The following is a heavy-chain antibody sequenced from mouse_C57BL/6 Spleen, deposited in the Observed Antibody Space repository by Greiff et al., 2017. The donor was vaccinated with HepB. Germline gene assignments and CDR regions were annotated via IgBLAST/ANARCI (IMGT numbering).Heavy chain of an antibody. CDR3: ARAGYYFDD. Sequence: EVQLQQSGPGLVKPSQSLSLTCSVTGYSITSGYYWNWIRQFPGNKLEWMGYISYDGSNNYNPSLKNRISITRDTSKNQFFLKLNSVTTEDTATYYCARAGYYFDDWGQGTTLTVSS. CDR2: ISYDGSN. V-gene: IGHV3-6*01. J-gene: IGHJ2*01. CDR1: GYSITSGYY. D-gene: IGHD3-1*01.